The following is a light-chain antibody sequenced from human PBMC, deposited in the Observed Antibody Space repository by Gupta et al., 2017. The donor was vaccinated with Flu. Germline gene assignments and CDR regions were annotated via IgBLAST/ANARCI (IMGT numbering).Light chain of an antibody. J-gene: IGKJ4*01. CDR1: QSVSSS. CDR2: DAS. Sequence: FPATLSVSKGGRATLACRDSQSVSSSVAWYQQKPGQAPRLIIYDASNTATGIPPRFSGSGYGKEFTLTSSSGQYEDCAVYYGQQYDDWATFGGGTTVGIK. V-gene: IGKV3-15*01. CDR3: QQYDDWAT.